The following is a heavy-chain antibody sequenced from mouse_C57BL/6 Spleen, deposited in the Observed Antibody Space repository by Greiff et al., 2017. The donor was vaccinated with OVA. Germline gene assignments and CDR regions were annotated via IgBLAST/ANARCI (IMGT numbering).Heavy chain of an antibody. CDR3: ARTTVVATRYCYV. CDR1: GYTFTSYW. CDR2: IDPSDSYT. D-gene: IGHD1-1*01. Sequence: VQLQQPGAELVMPGASVKLSCKASGYTFTSYWMHWVKQRPGQGLEWIGEIDPSDSYTNYNQKFKGKSTLTVDKSSSTAYMQLSSLTSEDSAVYYCARTTVVATRYCYVWGTGTTVTVSS. J-gene: IGHJ1*03. V-gene: IGHV1-69*01.